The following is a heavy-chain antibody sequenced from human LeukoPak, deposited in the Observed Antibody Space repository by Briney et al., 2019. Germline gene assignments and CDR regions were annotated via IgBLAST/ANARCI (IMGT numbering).Heavy chain of an antibody. D-gene: IGHD6-13*01. Sequence: SQTLSLTCTVSGGSISSASYYWSWIRQPAGKGLEWIGRIYTSGSTNYNPSLKSRVTISVDTSKNQFSLKLSAVTAADTAVYYCARRERLAAAFDYWGQGTLVTVSS. J-gene: IGHJ4*02. CDR2: IYTSGST. CDR3: ARRERLAAAFDY. V-gene: IGHV4-61*02. CDR1: GGSISSASYY.